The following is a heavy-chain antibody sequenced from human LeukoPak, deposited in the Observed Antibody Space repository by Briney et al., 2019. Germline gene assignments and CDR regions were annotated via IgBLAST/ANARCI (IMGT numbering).Heavy chain of an antibody. J-gene: IGHJ4*02. CDR2: ISGSSSTI. V-gene: IGHV3-48*01. CDR1: GFTFSSYS. D-gene: IGHD3-22*01. Sequence: PGGSLRLSCAASGFTFSSYSMNWVRQAPGKGLEWGSYISGSSSTIYYADSVKGRFTISRDNGKNTLYLQMNSLRAEDTAVYYCARGSTYYDSSGQAPFDYWGQRTLVTVSS. CDR3: ARGSTYYDSSGQAPFDY.